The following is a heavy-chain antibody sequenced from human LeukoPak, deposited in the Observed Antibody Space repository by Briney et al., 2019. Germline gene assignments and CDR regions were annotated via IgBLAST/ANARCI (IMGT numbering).Heavy chain of an antibody. D-gene: IGHD6-19*01. Sequence: ASVKVSCKASAYTFTGYYMHWVRQAPGQGLEWMGWINPDSGGTNYAQKFQGRVTMTRDTSISTAYMEVSRLRSDDTAVYYCAREGSGWYGNFDYWGHGTLVTVSS. V-gene: IGHV1-2*02. J-gene: IGHJ4*01. CDR2: INPDSGGT. CDR1: AYTFTGYY. CDR3: AREGSGWYGNFDY.